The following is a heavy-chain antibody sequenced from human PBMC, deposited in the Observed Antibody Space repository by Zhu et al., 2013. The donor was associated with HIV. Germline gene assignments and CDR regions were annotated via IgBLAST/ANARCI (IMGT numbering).Heavy chain of an antibody. D-gene: IGHD3-10*01. V-gene: IGHV4-34*01. CDR3: ARDSYYYGSDY. Sequence: QVQLQQWGAGLLKPSETLSLTCAVYGGSFSGYYWSWIRQPPGKGLEWIGEINHSGSTNYNPSLKSRVTISVDTSKNQFSLKLSSVTAADTAVYYCARDSYYYGSDYWGQGTLVTVSS. J-gene: IGHJ4*02. CDR2: INHSGST. CDR1: GGSFSGYY.